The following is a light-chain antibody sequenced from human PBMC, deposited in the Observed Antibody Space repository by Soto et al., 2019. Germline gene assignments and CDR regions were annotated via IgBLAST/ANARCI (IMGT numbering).Light chain of an antibody. CDR1: NSDVGTYNY. CDR3: CSYAGRYIYV. V-gene: IGLV2-11*01. Sequence: QSVLTQPRSVSGSPGQSVTISCTGTNSDVGTYNYVSWYQQHPGKAPKLMIYDVSKRPSGVPDRFSGSKSGNTAYLTISGLQAGDEADYYCCSYAGRYIYVFGTGTKLTVL. J-gene: IGLJ1*01. CDR2: DVS.